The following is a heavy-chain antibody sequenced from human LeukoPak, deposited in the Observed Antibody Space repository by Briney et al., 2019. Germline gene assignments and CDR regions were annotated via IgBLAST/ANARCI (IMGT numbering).Heavy chain of an antibody. CDR2: INPNSGGT. Sequence: GASVKVSCKASGYTFTGYYMHWVRQAPGQGLEWMGWINPNSGGTNYAQKFQGRVTMTRDTSISTAYMELSRLRSDDTAVYYCARDRVELMVYAQSEGDWFDPWGQGTLVTVSS. D-gene: IGHD2-8*01. CDR3: ARDRVELMVYAQSEGDWFDP. J-gene: IGHJ5*02. CDR1: GYTFTGYY. V-gene: IGHV1-2*02.